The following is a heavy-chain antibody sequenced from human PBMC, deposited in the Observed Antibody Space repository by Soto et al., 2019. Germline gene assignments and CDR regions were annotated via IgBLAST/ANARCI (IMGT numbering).Heavy chain of an antibody. D-gene: IGHD3-22*01. CDR2: INADGSDT. CDR1: GFTFEDYA. Sequence: EVQLVESVGGVVQPGGSLRLSCAASGFTFEDYALHWVRQSSGKGPEWVSLINADGSDTYYADSVKGRFTITRDNRKDSLYLQMNSLRPEDSAIYYCAKARFYFDSSPYDSWGQGTLVTVTS. J-gene: IGHJ4*02. CDR3: AKARFYFDSSPYDS. V-gene: IGHV3-43*02.